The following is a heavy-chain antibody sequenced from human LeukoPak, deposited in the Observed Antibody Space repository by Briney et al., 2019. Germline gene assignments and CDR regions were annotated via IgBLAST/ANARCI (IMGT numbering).Heavy chain of an antibody. CDR2: IYYSGST. V-gene: IGHV4-39*07. Sequence: SETLSLTCTVSGGSISSSSYYWGWIRQPPGKGLEGIGSIYYSGSTYYNPSLKSRVTISVDTSKNQFSLKLSSVTAADTAVYYCARRFGRKFGERFYYYHYMDVWGKGTTVTISS. CDR1: GGSISSSSYY. D-gene: IGHD3-10*01. J-gene: IGHJ6*03. CDR3: ARRFGRKFGERFYYYHYMDV.